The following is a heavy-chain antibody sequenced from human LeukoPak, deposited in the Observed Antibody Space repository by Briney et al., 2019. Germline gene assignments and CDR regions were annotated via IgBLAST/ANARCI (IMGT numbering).Heavy chain of an antibody. CDR2: SWYEGGKE. CDR3: AKDNNWACDY. CDR1: GFTFSNYN. D-gene: IGHD1-1*01. J-gene: IGHJ4*02. Sequence: GGSLRLSCAASGFTFSNYNMHWVRQAPGKGLEWVAFSWYEGGKENYAASVKGRFTISRDNSKNTVYLQTNSLRVEDTAVYYCAKDNNWACDYWGQGTLVTVSS. V-gene: IGHV3-30*02.